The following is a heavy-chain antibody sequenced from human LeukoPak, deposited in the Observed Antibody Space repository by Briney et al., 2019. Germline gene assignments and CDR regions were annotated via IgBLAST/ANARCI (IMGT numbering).Heavy chain of an antibody. CDR3: ARAGLGKGVWFDP. CDR2: ISSSGSTI. V-gene: IGHV3-48*03. J-gene: IGHJ5*02. D-gene: IGHD7-27*01. Sequence: GGSLRLSCAASGFTFSSYEMNWVRQAPGKGLEWVSYISSSGSTIYYAGSVKGRFTISRDNAKNSLYLQMNSLRAEDTAVYYCARAGLGKGVWFDPWGQGTLVTVSS. CDR1: GFTFSSYE.